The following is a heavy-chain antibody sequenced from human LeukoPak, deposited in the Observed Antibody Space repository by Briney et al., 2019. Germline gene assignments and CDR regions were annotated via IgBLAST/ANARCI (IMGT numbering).Heavy chain of an antibody. V-gene: IGHV3-23*01. D-gene: IGHD3-3*01. J-gene: IGHJ4*02. CDR2: ISGSGGST. Sequence: GGSLRLSCAASGSTFSSYAMSWVRQAPGKGLEWVSAISGSGGSTYYADSVKGRFTISRDNSKNTLYLQMNSLRAEDTAVYYCAKDPSYYDFWSGYFDYWGQGTLVTVSS. CDR1: GSTFSSYA. CDR3: AKDPSYYDFWSGYFDY.